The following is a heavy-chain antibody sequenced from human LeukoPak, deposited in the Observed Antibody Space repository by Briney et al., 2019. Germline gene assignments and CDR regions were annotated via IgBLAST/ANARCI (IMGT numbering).Heavy chain of an antibody. V-gene: IGHV1-69*13. D-gene: IGHD1-26*01. CDR1: GGTFSSYA. CDR3: ARYSGSYRNAFDI. Sequence: ASVKVSCKASGGTFSSYAISWVRQAPGQGLEWMGGIIPIFGTANYAQKFQGRVTITADESTSTAYMELSSLRSEDTAVYYCARYSGSYRNAFDIWGQGTMVTVSS. J-gene: IGHJ3*02. CDR2: IIPIFGTA.